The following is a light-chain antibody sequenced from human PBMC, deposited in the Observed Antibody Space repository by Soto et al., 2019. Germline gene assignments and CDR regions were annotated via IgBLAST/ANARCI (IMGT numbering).Light chain of an antibody. V-gene: IGLV2-14*01. CDR2: DVS. Sequence: QSALTQPASVSGSPGQSITISCTGTSSDVGGYNYVSWYQQHPGKAPKLMIYDVSNRPSGVSNRFSGSKSGNTASLTIPGLQAEDEADYYCSSYTSSSILYVFGTGTKVTVL. CDR3: SSYTSSSILYV. CDR1: SSDVGGYNY. J-gene: IGLJ1*01.